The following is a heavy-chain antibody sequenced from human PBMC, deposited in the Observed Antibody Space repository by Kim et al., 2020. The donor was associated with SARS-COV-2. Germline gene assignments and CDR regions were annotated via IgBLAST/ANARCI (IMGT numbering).Heavy chain of an antibody. Sequence: GGSLRLSCAASGFTFSRRAMSWVRQVPGKGLEWIASVNNNNNPYYADSVKGRFTVSRDITKDTLYLQMNSLRADDTALYYCAKDHPSSGWPTFDSWGQATLVAVSS. CDR1: GFTFSRRA. J-gene: IGHJ4*02. CDR3: AKDHPSSGWPTFDS. D-gene: IGHD6-19*01. V-gene: IGHV3-23*05. CDR2: VNNNNNP.